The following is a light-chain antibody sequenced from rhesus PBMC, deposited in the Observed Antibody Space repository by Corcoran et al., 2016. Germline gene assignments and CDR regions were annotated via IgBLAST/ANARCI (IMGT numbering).Light chain of an antibody. V-gene: IGKV3-10*01. CDR2: VAS. CDR3: YQHSSGYS. CDR1: QSVSSY. Sequence: QVILTQSPATLSLSPGERATLSCRASQSVSSYLAWYQKKHGQAPRLLIYVASSRATGIPDRFSGSGSGTDFTLTISSLEPEDVGVYHCYQHSSGYSFGQGTKVEIK. J-gene: IGKJ2*01.